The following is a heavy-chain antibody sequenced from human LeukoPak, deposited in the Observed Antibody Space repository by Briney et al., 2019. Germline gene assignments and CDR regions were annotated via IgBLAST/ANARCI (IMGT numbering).Heavy chain of an antibody. D-gene: IGHD2-21*02. V-gene: IGHV3-74*01. CDR1: GFTFSNYW. Sequence: GGSLRLSCAASGFTFSNYWMHWVRNAPGEALMWVSRIKSDGSSTTYADSVKGRFTISRDNAKNTLYLQMNSLRAEDTAVYYCSRDSLSSCGGDCYSGLDVWGQGTTVTVSS. CDR2: IKSDGSST. J-gene: IGHJ6*02. CDR3: SRDSLSSCGGDCYSGLDV.